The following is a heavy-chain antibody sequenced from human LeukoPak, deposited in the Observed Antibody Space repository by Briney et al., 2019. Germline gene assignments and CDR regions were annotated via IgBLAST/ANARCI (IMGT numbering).Heavy chain of an antibody. V-gene: IGHV3-48*01. CDR3: TRDLEY. CDR2: ISSGGSVM. CDR1: GYTFSDYT. Sequence: GGSLRPSCGASGYTFSDYTMNWVRQAPGKGPEWISYISSGGSVMHYADSVKGRFTTSRDNVENSLYLQMNSLRVEDTAVYYCTRDLEYWGQGVLVTVSS. J-gene: IGHJ4*02.